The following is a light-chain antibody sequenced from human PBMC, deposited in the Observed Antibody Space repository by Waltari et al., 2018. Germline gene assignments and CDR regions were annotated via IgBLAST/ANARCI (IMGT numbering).Light chain of an antibody. J-gene: IGLJ1*01. CDR3: CSYAGASTYV. V-gene: IGLV2-23*02. CDR2: DVS. CDR1: RGDVGGYNY. Sequence: QSALTQPASVSGSPGQSITISCTGTRGDVGGYNYVSWYQQHPGKAPKPIIYDVSKRPAGASNRFSFSKSGNTASLTVSGLQAEDEADYYCCSYAGASTYVFGTGTKVTVL.